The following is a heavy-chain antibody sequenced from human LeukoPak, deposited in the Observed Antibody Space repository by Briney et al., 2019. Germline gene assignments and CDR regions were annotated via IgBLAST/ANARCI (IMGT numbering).Heavy chain of an antibody. CDR3: TTDLAIVVVPAAIGATAYYGMDV. CDR1: GFTFSNSW. CDR2: IKSKTDGGTT. D-gene: IGHD2-2*01. V-gene: IGHV3-15*07. J-gene: IGHJ6*02. Sequence: GGSLRLSCAASGFTFSNSWLHWVRQAPGKGLEWVGRIKSKTDGGTTDYAAPVKGRFTISRDDSKNTLYLQMNSLKTEDTAVYYCTTDLAIVVVPAAIGATAYYGMDVWGQGTTVTVSS.